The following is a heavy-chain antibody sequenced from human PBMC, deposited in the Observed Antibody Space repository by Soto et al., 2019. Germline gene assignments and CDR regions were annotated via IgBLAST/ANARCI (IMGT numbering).Heavy chain of an antibody. CDR2: IIPILDIA. CDR1: GGTFSSDT. V-gene: IGHV1-69*08. CDR3: ARDIDYIDSSVSY. J-gene: IGHJ4*02. Sequence: QVQLVQSGAEVRKPGSSVKVSCKASGGTFSSDTISWVRQAPGQGLEWMGRIIPILDIADYAQKFLDRVTITADTSTSTAYMELNSLRSEDTAVYYCARDIDYIDSSVSYWGQGTLVTVSS. D-gene: IGHD3-22*01.